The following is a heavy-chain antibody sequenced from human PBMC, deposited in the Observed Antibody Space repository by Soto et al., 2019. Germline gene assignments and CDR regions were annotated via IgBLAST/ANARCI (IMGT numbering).Heavy chain of an antibody. CDR2: IYPGDSVT. CDR3: AIHATYYDIFSGYYFDY. CDR1: GYSFTSYK. D-gene: IGHD3-9*01. V-gene: IGHV5-51*01. Sequence: GESLKISCKGSGYSFTSYKIAWVRQMPGKGLEWMGIIYPGDSVTRYSPSFQGRVTISADKSTSTAYLQWSSLKASDTAMYYCAIHATYYDIFSGYYFDYWGQGTLVTVSS. J-gene: IGHJ4*02.